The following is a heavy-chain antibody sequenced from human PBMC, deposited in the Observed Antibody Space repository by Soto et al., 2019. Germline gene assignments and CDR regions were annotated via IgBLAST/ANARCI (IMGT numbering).Heavy chain of an antibody. CDR2: ISGFHDNT. CDR1: GYTFTSYG. J-gene: IGHJ5*02. D-gene: IGHD3-10*01. Sequence: QVQLVQSGAEMKNPGASVKVSCKASGYTFTSYGISWVRQAPGQGLEWMGWISGFHDNTNHAQKLQGRVTMNKDTSTSTAYMDLRSLTSDDTAVYYCARSGSYYPARNWFGPWGQGTLVTVSS. CDR3: ARSGSYYPARNWFGP. V-gene: IGHV1-18*01.